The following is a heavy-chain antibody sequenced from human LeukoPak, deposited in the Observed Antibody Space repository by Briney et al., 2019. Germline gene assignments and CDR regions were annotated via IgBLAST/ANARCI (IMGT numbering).Heavy chain of an antibody. D-gene: IGHD3-22*01. CDR3: AREGALYDSGDHYLSWFDP. J-gene: IGHJ5*02. V-gene: IGHV1-18*01. Sequence: ASAKVSCKASGYTFTSYGISWVRQDPGQGLEWMVWISAYNGNTKYAQKLQGRVTMTTDTATSTAYIELRSLRSDDTAVYYCAREGALYDSGDHYLSWFDPWGQGTLVTVSS. CDR1: GYTFTSYG. CDR2: ISAYNGNT.